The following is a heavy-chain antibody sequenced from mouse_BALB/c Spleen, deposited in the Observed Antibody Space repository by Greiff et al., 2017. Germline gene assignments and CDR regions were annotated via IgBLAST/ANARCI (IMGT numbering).Heavy chain of an antibody. D-gene: IGHD2-10*01. V-gene: IGHV5-6-5*01. CDR3: ARAYYGNYFDV. CDR1: GFTFSSYA. J-gene: IGHJ1*01. CDR2: ISSGGST. Sequence: EVKLVESGGGLVKPGGSLKLSCAASGFTFSSYAMSWVRQTPEKRLEWVASISSGGSTYYPDSVKGRFTISRDNARNILYLQMSSLRSEDTAMYYCARAYYGNYFDVWGAGTTVTVSS.